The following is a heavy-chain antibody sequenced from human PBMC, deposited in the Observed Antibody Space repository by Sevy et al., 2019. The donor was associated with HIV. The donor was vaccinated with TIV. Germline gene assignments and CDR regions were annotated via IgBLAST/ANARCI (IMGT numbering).Heavy chain of an antibody. J-gene: IGHJ4*02. CDR3: ARDSTPRPRVLDY. CDR2: IYCTGNT. CDR1: GGSISSYF. V-gene: IGHV4-59*01. D-gene: IGHD6-6*01. Sequence: SETLSLTCSVSGGSISSYFWTWVRQSPGKGLEWIGNIYCTGNTDYSPYLKSRVTLSLDTSKSQFSLTLKSVTAADTAIYFWARDSTPRPRVLDYWGQGTLVTVSS.